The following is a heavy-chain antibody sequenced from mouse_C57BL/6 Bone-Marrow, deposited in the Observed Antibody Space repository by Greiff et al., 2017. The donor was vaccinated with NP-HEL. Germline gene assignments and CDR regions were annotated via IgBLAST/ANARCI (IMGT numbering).Heavy chain of an antibody. CDR3: VRHFFITTVVARYWYFDV. Sequence: EVQVVESGGGLVQPKGSLKLSCAASGFSFNTYAMNWVRQAPGKGLEWVARIRSKSNNYATYYADSVKDRFTISRDDSESMLYLQMNNLKTEDTAMYYCVRHFFITTVVARYWYFDVWGTGTTVTVSS. J-gene: IGHJ1*03. CDR2: IRSKSNNYAT. CDR1: GFSFNTYA. V-gene: IGHV10-1*01. D-gene: IGHD1-1*01.